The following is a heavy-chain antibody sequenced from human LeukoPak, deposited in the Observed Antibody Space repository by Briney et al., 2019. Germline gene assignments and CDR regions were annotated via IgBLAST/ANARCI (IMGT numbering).Heavy chain of an antibody. CDR3: AKKSPIFGVVIPLFDY. J-gene: IGHJ4*02. CDR2: IYNDDSA. Sequence: GGSLRLSCAASGFTVSNNYMSWVRQAPGKGLEWVSVIYNDDSASYADSVKGRFTISRDNSRNTLYLQMNSLRAEDTAVYHCAKKSPIFGVVIPLFDYWGQGTLVSVSS. D-gene: IGHD3-3*01. CDR1: GFTVSNNY. V-gene: IGHV3-66*01.